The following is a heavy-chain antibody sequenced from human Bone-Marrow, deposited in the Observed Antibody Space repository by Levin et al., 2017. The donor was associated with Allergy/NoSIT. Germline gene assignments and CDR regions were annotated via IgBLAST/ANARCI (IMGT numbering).Heavy chain of an antibody. CDR2: ISGSGGST. CDR1: GFTLNTYG. J-gene: IGHJ4*02. D-gene: IGHD3-10*01. V-gene: IGHV3-23*01. Sequence: GGSLRLSCAASGFTLNTYGMNWVRQAPGKGLEWVSGISGSGGSTYYADSVKGRFTISRDNSKNTLYLQMNSLRAEDTAVYYCAKLLERYGSKNNKVGTFWGQGTMVTVSS. CDR3: AKLLERYGSKNNKVGTF.